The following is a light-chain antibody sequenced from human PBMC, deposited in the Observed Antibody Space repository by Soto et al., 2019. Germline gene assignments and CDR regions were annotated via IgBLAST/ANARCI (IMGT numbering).Light chain of an antibody. CDR1: QSVSSF. V-gene: IGKV3-11*01. CDR2: DTS. J-gene: IGKJ4*01. CDR3: QQRSNWLT. Sequence: EIVLTQPPATLSLTPGEIATILCRASQSVSSFLAWYQQKPGQAPRLLIYDTSNRATGIPARFSGSGSGTVFTLTISSLEPEDFAVYYCQQRSNWLTFRGGTKVDIK.